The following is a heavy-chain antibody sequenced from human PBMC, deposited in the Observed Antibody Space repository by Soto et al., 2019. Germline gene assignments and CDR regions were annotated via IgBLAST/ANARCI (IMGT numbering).Heavy chain of an antibody. CDR1: GGSVSNYY. CDR3: ARLAPRYRIRDYNYHSLDF. J-gene: IGHJ6*02. CDR2: INYSGST. V-gene: IGHV4-59*02. D-gene: IGHD1-20*01. Sequence: LSLTCTVSGGSVSNYYWTWIRQPPGKGLEWISYINYSGSTDHSPSLKSRVTISLDTSKNQFSLRLISVTAADTAVYYCARLAPRYRIRDYNYHSLDFWGQGTTVTVSS.